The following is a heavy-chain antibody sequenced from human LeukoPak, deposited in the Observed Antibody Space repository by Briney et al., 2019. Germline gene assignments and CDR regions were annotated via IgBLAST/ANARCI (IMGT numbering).Heavy chain of an antibody. J-gene: IGHJ4*02. CDR2: VSGNGDGT. Sequence: GGSLRLSCAASGFTFAGYAMSWVRQAPGKGLEWVSAVSGNGDGTFYADSVKGRFTISRDNSKNTLYLQMNSLRADDTAVYYCAKGYDFWSGGIDYWGQGTLVTVSS. D-gene: IGHD3-3*01. CDR3: AKGYDFWSGGIDY. V-gene: IGHV3-23*01. CDR1: GFTFAGYA.